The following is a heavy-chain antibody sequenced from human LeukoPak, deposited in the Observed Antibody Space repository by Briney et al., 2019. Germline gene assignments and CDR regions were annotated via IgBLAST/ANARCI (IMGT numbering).Heavy chain of an antibody. J-gene: IGHJ3*02. Sequence: PSETLSLTCAVYGGSFSGYYWSWIRQPPGKGLEWIGEINHSGSTNYNPSLKSRVTISVDTSKNQFSLKLSSVTAADTAVYYCARDDFWSGYYGAFDIWGQGTMVTVSS. CDR1: GGSFSGYY. V-gene: IGHV4-34*01. CDR2: INHSGST. CDR3: ARDDFWSGYYGAFDI. D-gene: IGHD3-3*01.